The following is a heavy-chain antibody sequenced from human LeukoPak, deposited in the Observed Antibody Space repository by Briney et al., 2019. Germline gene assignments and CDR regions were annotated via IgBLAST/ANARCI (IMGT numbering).Heavy chain of an antibody. CDR1: GYMFIGYY. J-gene: IGHJ4*02. CDR3: ARADWFLGTTQYFDY. D-gene: IGHD3/OR15-3a*01. Sequence: GASVKVSFKAPGYMFIGYYIHWVRQAPGQGLEWMGWINPRSGATKYAQKFQGRVTMTRDTSIYTAYMELSSLMSDDAAVYYCARADWFLGTTQYFDYWGQGTLVTVAS. V-gene: IGHV1-2*02. CDR2: INPRSGAT.